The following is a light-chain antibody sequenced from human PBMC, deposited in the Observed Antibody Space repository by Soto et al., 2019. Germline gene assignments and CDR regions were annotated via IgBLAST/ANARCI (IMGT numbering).Light chain of an antibody. CDR2: DVT. Sequence: QSVLTQPASVSGSPGQWTTISCTGTNSDVGGYNYVSWYQHHPGKAPKLMIYDVTNRPSGVSNRFSGSKSGNTASLTISGLQTEDEADYYCSSYNSSNSYVFGTGTMVPV. CDR3: SSYNSSNSYV. J-gene: IGLJ1*01. V-gene: IGLV2-14*03. CDR1: NSDVGGYNY.